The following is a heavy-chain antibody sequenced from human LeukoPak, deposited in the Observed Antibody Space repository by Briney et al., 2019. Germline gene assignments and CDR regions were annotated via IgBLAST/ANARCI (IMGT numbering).Heavy chain of an antibody. CDR1: GFTFSGHG. Sequence: GGSLRLSCAAAGFTFSGHGMHWVRQAPGKGREWVAHIRFDGNDKYYGDPVEGRFSISRDNSKNTVFLQMNSLRAEDTAIYYCARQVGSTRYYFDSWGQGTLVTVSS. CDR2: IRFDGNDK. CDR3: ARQVGSTRYYFDS. V-gene: IGHV3-33*01. D-gene: IGHD1-26*01. J-gene: IGHJ4*02.